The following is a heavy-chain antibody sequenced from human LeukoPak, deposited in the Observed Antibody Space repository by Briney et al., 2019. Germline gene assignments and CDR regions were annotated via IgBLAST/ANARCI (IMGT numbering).Heavy chain of an antibody. Sequence: PSETLSLTCTVSGYSISSGYYWGWIRQPPGKGLEWIGSIYHSGSTYYNPSLKSRVTISVDTSKNQFSLKLSSVTAADTAVYYCARVEDGYNDYWGQGTLVTVSS. V-gene: IGHV4-38-2*02. D-gene: IGHD5-24*01. J-gene: IGHJ4*02. CDR2: IYHSGST. CDR1: GYSISSGYY. CDR3: ARVEDGYNDY.